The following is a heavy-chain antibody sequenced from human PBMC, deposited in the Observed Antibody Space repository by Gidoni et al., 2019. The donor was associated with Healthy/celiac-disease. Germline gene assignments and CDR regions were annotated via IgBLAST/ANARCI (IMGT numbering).Heavy chain of an antibody. CDR2: INHSGST. Sequence: QVQLQQWGAGLLKPSETLSLNCAVYGGSFSGYYWSWIRQPPGKGLEWIGEINHSGSTNYNPSLKSRVTISVDTSKNQFSLKLSSVTAADTAVYYCARGQKLGYCSSTSCYNWFDPWGQGTLVTVSS. J-gene: IGHJ5*02. V-gene: IGHV4-34*01. CDR1: GGSFSGYY. D-gene: IGHD2-2*01. CDR3: ARGQKLGYCSSTSCYNWFDP.